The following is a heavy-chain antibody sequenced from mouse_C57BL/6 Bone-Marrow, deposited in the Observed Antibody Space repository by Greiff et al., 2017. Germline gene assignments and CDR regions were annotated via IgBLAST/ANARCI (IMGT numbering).Heavy chain of an antibody. J-gene: IGHJ3*01. V-gene: IGHV1-59*01. CDR3: ARWYDYGEAY. CDR1: GYTFTSYW. CDR2: IDPSDSYT. D-gene: IGHD2-4*01. Sequence: QVQLQQSGAELVRPGTSVKLSCKASGYTFTSYWMHWVKQRPGQGLEWIGVIDPSDSYTNYNQKFKGKATLTVDTSSSTAYMQLSSLTSEDSAVYFCARWYDYGEAYWGQGTLVTVSA.